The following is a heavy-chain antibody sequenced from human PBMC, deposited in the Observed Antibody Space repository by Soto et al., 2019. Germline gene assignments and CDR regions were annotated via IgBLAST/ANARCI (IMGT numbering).Heavy chain of an antibody. V-gene: IGHV1-8*01. CDR1: GYPFTSYD. CDR2: MNPNSGNT. CDR3: ARAIVRYSSGWPRWLKSY. J-gene: IGHJ4*02. Sequence: KVSCKSSGYPFTSYDINWVRQATGQGLEWMGWMNPNSGNTGYAQKFQGRVTMTRNTSISTAYMELSSLRSEDTAVYYCARAIVRYSSGWPRWLKSYWGQGTLVTVSS. D-gene: IGHD6-19*01.